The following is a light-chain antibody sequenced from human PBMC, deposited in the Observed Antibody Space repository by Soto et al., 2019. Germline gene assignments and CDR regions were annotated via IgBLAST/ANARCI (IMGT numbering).Light chain of an antibody. CDR2: WAS. J-gene: IGKJ4*01. CDR1: QTVLVDSTNKNF. V-gene: IGKV4-1*01. CDR3: QQYYTTPFT. Sequence: DIVMTQSPDSLAVSLGERATINCKSSQTVLVDSTNKNFLAWYQQRPGQPPELLILWASTRESGVPDRFSGSGSGTDFSLTISSLQAEDVAVYYCQQYYTTPFTFGGGTKVEIK.